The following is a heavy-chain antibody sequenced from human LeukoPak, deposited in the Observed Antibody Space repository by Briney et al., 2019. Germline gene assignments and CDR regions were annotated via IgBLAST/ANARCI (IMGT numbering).Heavy chain of an antibody. D-gene: IGHD1-26*01. CDR3: TTWVGAHFDF. V-gene: IGHV3-23*01. CDR2: IDGPTYRT. CDR1: GFTFSSYA. J-gene: IGHJ4*02. Sequence: AGGSLRLSCAASGFTFSSYAMSWVRQAPGKGLEWVSTIDGPTYRTHYADSVMGRFTISRDNSKNTLYLQMNSLRAEDTAVYFCTTWVGAHFDFWGQGTLVTVSS.